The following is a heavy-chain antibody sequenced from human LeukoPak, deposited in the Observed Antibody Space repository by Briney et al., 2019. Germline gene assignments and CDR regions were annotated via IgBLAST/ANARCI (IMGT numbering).Heavy chain of an antibody. Sequence: GRSLRLSCTASGFNFGSDAMHWVRQAPGKGLEWVAFIWSDGSNDHYADSVKGRFTISRDNSKNTVCLQMNSLRVEDTAVYYCARDPSGSGWSLSDWGQGTPVTVSP. J-gene: IGHJ4*02. CDR2: IWSDGSND. CDR3: ARDPSGSGWSLSD. CDR1: GFNFGSDA. D-gene: IGHD6-19*01. V-gene: IGHV3-33*01.